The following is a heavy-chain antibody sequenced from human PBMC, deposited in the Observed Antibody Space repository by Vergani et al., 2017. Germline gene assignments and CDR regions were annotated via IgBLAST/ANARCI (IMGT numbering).Heavy chain of an antibody. D-gene: IGHD2-21*01. CDR1: ESSFISNE. J-gene: IGHJ4*02. CDR2: INPIDSKI. Sequence: EVMLVQSGAEVKKPGASLKISCKYSESSFISNEIAWVRQMSGKGLQWMGNINPIDSKIAYSPSFQGQAIMSLDKSVTTAYLQWRSLKASDTAIYYCTRHVPCGDGACLRFDQWGQGTQVTVSS. V-gene: IGHV5-51*01. CDR3: TRHVPCGDGACLRFDQ.